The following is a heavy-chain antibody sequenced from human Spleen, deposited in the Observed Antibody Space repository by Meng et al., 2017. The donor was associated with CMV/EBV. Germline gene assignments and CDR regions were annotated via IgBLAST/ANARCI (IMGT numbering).Heavy chain of an antibody. V-gene: IGHV4-31*02. CDR3: ARDPRTRWGAFDY. J-gene: IGHJ4*02. CDR1: GGSISSGGYY. Sequence: TVSGGSISSGGYYWSWIRQHPGKGLGWIGYIYYSGSTYYNPSLKSRVTISVDTSKNQFSLKLSSVTAADTAVYYCARDPRTRWGAFDYWGQGTLVTVSS. D-gene: IGHD2-2*01. CDR2: IYYSGST.